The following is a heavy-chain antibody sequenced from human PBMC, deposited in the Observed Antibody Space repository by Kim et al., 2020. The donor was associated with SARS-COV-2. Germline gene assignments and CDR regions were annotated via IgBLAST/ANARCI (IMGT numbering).Heavy chain of an antibody. D-gene: IGHD2-2*01. CDR1: GGTFSSYA. CDR3: AILGYCSSTSCYHSDY. V-gene: IGHV1-69*13. CDR2: IIPIFGTA. Sequence: SVKVSCKASGGTFSSYAISWVRQAPGQGLEWMGGIIPIFGTANYAQKFQGRVTITADESTSTAYMELSSLRSEDTAVYYCAILGYCSSTSCYHSDYWGQGTLVTVSS. J-gene: IGHJ4*02.